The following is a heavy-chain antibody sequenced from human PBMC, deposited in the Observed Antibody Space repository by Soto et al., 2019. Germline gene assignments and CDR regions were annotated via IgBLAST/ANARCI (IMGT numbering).Heavy chain of an antibody. D-gene: IGHD3-10*01. CDR1: GFTFSSYG. V-gene: IGHV3-30*18. CDR2: TSYDEGSN. Sequence: QVQLVESGGGVVQPGRSLRLSCIASGFTFSSYGMHWVRQAPGKGLEWVAVTSYDEGSNYYAESVKGRFTNSRDNAKTTLFLQMNSLRVEDTAVYKCANDPPAFGSGKGYFDHWGQGILVTVSS. CDR3: ANDPPAFGSGKGYFDH. J-gene: IGHJ4*02.